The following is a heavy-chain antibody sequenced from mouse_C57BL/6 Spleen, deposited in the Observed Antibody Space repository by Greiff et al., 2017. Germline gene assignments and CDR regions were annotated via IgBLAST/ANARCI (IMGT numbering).Heavy chain of an antibody. Sequence: EVMLVESEGGLVQPGSSMKLSCTASGFTFSDYYMAWVRQVPEKGLEWVANINYDGSSTYYLDSLKSRFIISRDNAKNILYLQMSSLKSEDTATYYCAREELRGFAYWGQGTLVTVSA. CDR1: GFTFSDYY. V-gene: IGHV5-16*01. D-gene: IGHD1-1*01. J-gene: IGHJ3*01. CDR2: INYDGSST. CDR3: AREELRGFAY.